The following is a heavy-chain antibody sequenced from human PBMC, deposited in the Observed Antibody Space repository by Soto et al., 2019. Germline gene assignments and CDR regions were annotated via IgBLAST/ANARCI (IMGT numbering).Heavy chain of an antibody. CDR1: GFIFEDYA. CDR2: ISWNSGNI. D-gene: IGHD3-3*01. V-gene: IGHV3-9*01. J-gene: IGHJ4*02. Sequence: EVHLVESGGGLVQPGRSLRLSCAASGFIFEDYAMHWVRQVPGKGLEWVSSISWNSGNIVYADSVKGRVTGSRDSANNSLYLQMNSLRTEDTALYYCAKGAVTSIFGYFDFCGQGTLVTVSS. CDR3: AKGAVTSIFGYFDF.